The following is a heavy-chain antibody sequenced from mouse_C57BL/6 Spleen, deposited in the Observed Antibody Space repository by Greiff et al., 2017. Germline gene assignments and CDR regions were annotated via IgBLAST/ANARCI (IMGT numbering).Heavy chain of an antibody. J-gene: IGHJ2*01. CDR2: ISRGGSYT. CDR3: ARPELGRKDFDY. Sequence: DVQLVESGGDLVKPGGSLKLSCAASGFTFSSYGMSWVRQTPDQRLEWVANISRGGSYTYYPERVKGRFTIPRDNAKNTLYLQLSSLKSEDTAMYYCARPELGRKDFDYWGQGTTLTVSS. V-gene: IGHV5-6*01. D-gene: IGHD4-1*01. CDR1: GFTFSSYG.